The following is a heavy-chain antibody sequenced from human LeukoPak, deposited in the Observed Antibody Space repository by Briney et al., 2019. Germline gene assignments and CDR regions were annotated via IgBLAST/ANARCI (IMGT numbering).Heavy chain of an antibody. V-gene: IGHV3-21*01. CDR3: ARDIVGRRSSGWYVTDY. CDR2: ISSSSSYI. Sequence: GGSLRLSCAASGFTFSSYSMNWVRQAPGKGLKWVSSISSSSSYIYYADSVKGRFTISRDNAKNSLYLQMNSLRAEDTAVYYCARDIVGRRSSGWYVTDYWGQGTLVTVSS. D-gene: IGHD6-19*01. J-gene: IGHJ4*02. CDR1: GFTFSSYS.